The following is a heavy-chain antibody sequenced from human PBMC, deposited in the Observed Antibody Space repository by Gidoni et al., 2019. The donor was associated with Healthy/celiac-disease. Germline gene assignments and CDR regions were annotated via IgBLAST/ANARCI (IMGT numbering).Heavy chain of an antibody. J-gene: IGHJ5*02. CDR1: GGPISSGGYY. Sequence: QVQLQESGPGLVKPSQTLSLTCTVSGGPISSGGYYWSWIRQHPGKGLEWIGYIYYSGSTYYNPSLKSRVTISVDTSKNQFSLKLSSVTAADTAVYYCAREWSDDYNWFDPWGQGTLVTVSS. CDR3: AREWSDDYNWFDP. D-gene: IGHD3-16*01. V-gene: IGHV4-31*03. CDR2: IYYSGST.